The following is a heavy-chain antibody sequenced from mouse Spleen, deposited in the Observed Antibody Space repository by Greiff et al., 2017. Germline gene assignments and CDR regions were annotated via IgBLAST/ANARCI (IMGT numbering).Heavy chain of an antibody. CDR3: ARKYGNYGGYAMDY. J-gene: IGHJ4*01. CDR2: ISSGSSTI. Sequence: EVKVVESGGGLVKPGGSLKLSCAASGFTFSDYGMHWVRQAPEKGLEWVAYISSGSSTIYYADTVKGRFTISRDNAKNTLFLQMTSLRSEDTAMYYCARKYGNYGGYAMDYWGQGTSVTVSS. V-gene: IGHV5-17*01. CDR1: GFTFSDYG. D-gene: IGHD2-1*01.